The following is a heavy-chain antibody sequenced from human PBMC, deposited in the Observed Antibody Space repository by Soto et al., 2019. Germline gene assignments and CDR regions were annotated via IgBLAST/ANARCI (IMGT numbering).Heavy chain of an antibody. J-gene: IGHJ4*02. D-gene: IGHD5-12*01. CDR1: GFTFSSYA. Sequence: GGSLRLSCSASGFTFSSYAMHWVRQAPGKGLEYVSAISSNGGSTYYADSVKGRFTISRDNSKNTLYLQMNSLRAEDTAVYYCARQAEGGYNYGYWGQGTLVTVS. CDR3: ARQAEGGYNYGY. V-gene: IGHV3-64*04. CDR2: ISSNGGST.